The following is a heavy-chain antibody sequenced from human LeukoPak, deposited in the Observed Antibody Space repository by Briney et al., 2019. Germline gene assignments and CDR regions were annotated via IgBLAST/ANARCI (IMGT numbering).Heavy chain of an antibody. V-gene: IGHV3-9*01. CDR1: GFTFDDYA. CDR3: AKAGGAHMVRGVIKPFDY. CDR2: ISWNSGSI. J-gene: IGHJ4*02. D-gene: IGHD3-10*01. Sequence: PGRSLRLSCAASGFTFDDYAMHWVRQAPGKGLEWVSGISWNSGSIGYADSVKGRFTISRDNAKNSLYLQMNSLRAEDTALYYCAKAGGAHMVRGVIKPFDYWGQGTLVTVSS.